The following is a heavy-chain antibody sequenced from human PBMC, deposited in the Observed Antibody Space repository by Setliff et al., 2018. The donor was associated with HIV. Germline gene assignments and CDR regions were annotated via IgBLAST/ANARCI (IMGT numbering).Heavy chain of an antibody. CDR1: GDSLSSDYYY. D-gene: IGHD3-10*01. V-gene: IGHV4-61*01. Sequence: SETLSLTCTVSGDSLSSDYYYWTWIRQHPEKGLEWIGYIYYSGSTNQNPSLKSRVSMSVDTSKSQFSLNLSSVTAADTAVYYCARSLDYSGSGSYYVGWFDLWGQGSPVTVSS. CDR2: IYYSGST. CDR3: ARSLDYSGSGSYYVGWFDL. J-gene: IGHJ5*02.